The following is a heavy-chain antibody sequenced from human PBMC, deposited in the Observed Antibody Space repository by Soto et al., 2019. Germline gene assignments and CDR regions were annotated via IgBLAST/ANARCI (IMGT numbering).Heavy chain of an antibody. CDR1: GSNFTIYD. V-gene: IGHV1-8*01. J-gene: IGHJ6*02. CDR2: MNANSGNT. Sequence: AGSVKVACTASGSNFTIYDINWVRKATGQGLEWMGWMNANSGNTGYAQKFQGRFTMTRNTSISTAYMELISLRSEDAAVYYCARSLSCYYGMGVWGQGTTVTVSS. CDR3: ARSLSCYYGMGV.